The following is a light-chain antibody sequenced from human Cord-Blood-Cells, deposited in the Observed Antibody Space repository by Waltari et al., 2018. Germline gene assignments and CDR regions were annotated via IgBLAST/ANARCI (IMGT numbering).Light chain of an antibody. CDR3: CSYAGRV. V-gene: IGLV2-23*01. J-gene: IGLJ3*02. CDR1: SSDVGSYNL. Sequence: QSALTQSASVSGSPGQSITISCTGTSSDVGSYNLVSWYQQHPGKAPKRMIYEGSKRPSGVSNRFSGSKSGNTASLTISGLQAEDEADYYCCSYAGRVFGGGTKLTVL. CDR2: EGS.